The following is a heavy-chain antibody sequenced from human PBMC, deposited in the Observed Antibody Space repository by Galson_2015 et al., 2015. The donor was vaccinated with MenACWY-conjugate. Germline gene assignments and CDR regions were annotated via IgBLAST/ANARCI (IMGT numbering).Heavy chain of an antibody. J-gene: IGHJ5*02. CDR2: INAGNGNT. CDR1: GYTFTSYA. CDR3: ARNMDGQQLVGLGNFDP. Sequence: SVKVSCKASGYTFTSYAMHWVRQAPGQRLEWMGWINAGNGNTKYSQKFQGRVTITRDTSASTAYMELSSLRSEDTAVYYCARNMDGQQLVGLGNFDPWGQGTLVTVSS. V-gene: IGHV1-3*01. D-gene: IGHD6-13*01.